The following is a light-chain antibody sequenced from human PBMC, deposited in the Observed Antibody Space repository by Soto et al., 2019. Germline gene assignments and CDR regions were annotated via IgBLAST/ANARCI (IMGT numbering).Light chain of an antibody. V-gene: IGLV1-44*01. Sequence: QSVLTQPPSASGTPGQRVTISCSGSSSNVGGNPVNWYQHVPTTAPKLLIYTNTLRPSGVPDRFSGSKSGTSASLAISGLQSEDEADYYCASWDDSLNGPVFGTGTKVTVL. CDR2: TNT. CDR1: SSNVGGNP. CDR3: ASWDDSLNGPV. J-gene: IGLJ1*01.